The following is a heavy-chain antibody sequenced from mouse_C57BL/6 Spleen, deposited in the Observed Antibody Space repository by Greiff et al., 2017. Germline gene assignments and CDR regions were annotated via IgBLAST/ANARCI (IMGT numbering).Heavy chain of an antibody. V-gene: IGHV1-82*01. CDR1: GYAFSSSW. J-gene: IGHJ4*01. CDR2: IYPGDGDT. CDR3: AREDDYDEDAMDY. D-gene: IGHD2-4*01. Sequence: QVQLQQSGPELVKPGASVKISCKASGYAFSSSWMNWVKQRPGKGLEWIGRIYPGDGDTNYNGKFKGKATLTADKSSSTAYMQLSSLTSEDSAVYFCAREDDYDEDAMDYWGQGTSVTVSS.